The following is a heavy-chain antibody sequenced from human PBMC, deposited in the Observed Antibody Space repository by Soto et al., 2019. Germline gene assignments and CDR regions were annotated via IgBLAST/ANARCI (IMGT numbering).Heavy chain of an antibody. V-gene: IGHV3-74*01. Sequence: GSLRLSCAASGFTFSTYWMHWVRQAPGKGLVWVSRIKGDWSTTNYADSVKGRFTISRDNAKNTLYLQMNSLRAEDTAVYYCARGLKGYYGTDVWGQGTTVTVSS. CDR2: IKGDWSTT. CDR3: ARGLKGYYGTDV. J-gene: IGHJ6*02. D-gene: IGHD3-22*01. CDR1: GFTFSTYW.